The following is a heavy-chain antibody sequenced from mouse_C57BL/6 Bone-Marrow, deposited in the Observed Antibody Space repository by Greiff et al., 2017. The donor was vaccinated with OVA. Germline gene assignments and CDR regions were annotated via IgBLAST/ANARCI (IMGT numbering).Heavy chain of an antibody. CDR2: IHPNSGST. Sequence: VQLQQPGAELVKPGASVKLSCKASGYTFTSYWMHWVKQRPGQGLEWIGMIHPNSGSTNYNEKFKSKATLTVDKSSSTAYMQLSSLTSEDSAFYYCARGSAYYSNYYFDYWGQGTTLTVSS. CDR3: ARGSAYYSNYYFDY. V-gene: IGHV1-64*01. D-gene: IGHD2-5*01. J-gene: IGHJ2*01. CDR1: GYTFTSYW.